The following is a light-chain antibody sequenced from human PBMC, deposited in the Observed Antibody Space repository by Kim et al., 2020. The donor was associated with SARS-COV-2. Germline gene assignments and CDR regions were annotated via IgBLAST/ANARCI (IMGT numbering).Light chain of an antibody. J-gene: IGLJ2*01. CDR1: ITKVGSNT. V-gene: IGLV1-44*01. Sequence: GTPGQRITISVSGRITKVGSNTVNWYQQLRGTAPNLLIYSNNQRPSGVPDRFAVSKSGTSASLAIGGLQSEDEADYYCEAWEDSLVFGGGTQLTVL. CDR3: EAWEDSLV. CDR2: SNN.